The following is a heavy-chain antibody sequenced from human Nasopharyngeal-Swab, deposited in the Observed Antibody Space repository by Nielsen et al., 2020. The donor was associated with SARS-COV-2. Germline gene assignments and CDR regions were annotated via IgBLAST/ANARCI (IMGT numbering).Heavy chain of an antibody. D-gene: IGHD3-3*01. J-gene: IGHJ4*02. CDR3: ASFSFGVVIIGVVGRYFDY. V-gene: IGHV4-39*01. CDR1: GDSVTSNHYF. CDR2: IFYSETP. Sequence: SETLSLTCTVSGDSVTSNHYFWGWVRQPPGEGLEWIGSIFYSETPSYNPSLKSRVTISVDRTRNQFSLRLSSVAAADTAVYYCASFSFGVVIIGVVGRYFDYWGQGTLVTVSS.